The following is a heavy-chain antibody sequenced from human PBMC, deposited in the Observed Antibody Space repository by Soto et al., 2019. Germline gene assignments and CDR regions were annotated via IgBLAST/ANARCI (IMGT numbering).Heavy chain of an antibody. Sequence: EVQLVESGGGLVQPGGSLRLSCAASGFTFSSYWINWVRQAPGKGLEWVANIKQDGSEKYYMDSVKGRFTISRDNARNLLYLQMNSLRAEDTALYCCAGRNAMDVWGQGTTVTVSS. CDR2: IKQDGSEK. V-gene: IGHV3-7*01. CDR3: AGRNAMDV. J-gene: IGHJ6*02. CDR1: GFTFSSYW.